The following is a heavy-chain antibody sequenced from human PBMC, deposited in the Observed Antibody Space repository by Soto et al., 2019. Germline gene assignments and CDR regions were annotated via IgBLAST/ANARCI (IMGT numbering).Heavy chain of an antibody. Sequence: SETLSLTCTVSGGSISSYYWSWIRQPPGKGLEWIGYIYYSGSTNYNPSLKSRVTISVDTSKNQFSLKLSSVTAADTAVYYCARVSGLAVAGTGNYYYYYGMDVWGQGTTVTVSS. CDR2: IYYSGST. V-gene: IGHV4-59*01. D-gene: IGHD6-19*01. J-gene: IGHJ6*02. CDR1: GGSISSYY. CDR3: ARVSGLAVAGTGNYYYYYGMDV.